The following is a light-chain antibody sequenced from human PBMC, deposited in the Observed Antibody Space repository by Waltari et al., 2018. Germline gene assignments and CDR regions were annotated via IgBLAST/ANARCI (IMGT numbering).Light chain of an antibody. V-gene: IGKV4-1*01. Sequence: DIVMTQSPDSLAVSLGERPTINCNSSQSLLSNSNDKNNLAWYQQKPAQPPKLLIYWASTRHSGVPDRFSGSGSATDFTLTISSLQAEDVAVYYCQQYYSRRTFGQGTKVEIK. J-gene: IGKJ1*01. CDR2: WAS. CDR1: QSLLSNSNDKNN. CDR3: QQYYSRRT.